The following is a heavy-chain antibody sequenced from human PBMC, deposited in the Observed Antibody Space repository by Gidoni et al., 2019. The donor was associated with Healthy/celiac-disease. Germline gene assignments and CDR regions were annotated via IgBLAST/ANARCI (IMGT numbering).Heavy chain of an antibody. CDR2: IYYSGST. V-gene: IGHV4-59*01. CDR1: GGSISSYY. CDR3: ARVKTAFDI. J-gene: IGHJ3*02. Sequence: QVQLQESGPGLVKPSETLSLTCTVPGGSISSYYWSWIRQPPGKGLEWIGYIYYSGSTNYNPSLKSRVTISVDTSKNQFSLKLSSVTAADTAVYYCARVKTAFDIWGQGTMVTVSS.